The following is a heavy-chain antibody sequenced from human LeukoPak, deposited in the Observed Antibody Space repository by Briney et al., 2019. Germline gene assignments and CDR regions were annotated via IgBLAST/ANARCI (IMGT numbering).Heavy chain of an antibody. D-gene: IGHD2-15*01. CDR2: IGSSSSYI. CDR1: GFTFSSYS. Sequence: GGSLRLSCAASGFTFSSYSMNWVRQAPGKGLEWVSSIGSSSSYIYYADSVKGRFTIPRDNAKNSLYLQMNSLRAEDTAVYYCAWGYCSGGSCLSAFDIWGQGTMVTVSS. V-gene: IGHV3-21*01. J-gene: IGHJ3*02. CDR3: AWGYCSGGSCLSAFDI.